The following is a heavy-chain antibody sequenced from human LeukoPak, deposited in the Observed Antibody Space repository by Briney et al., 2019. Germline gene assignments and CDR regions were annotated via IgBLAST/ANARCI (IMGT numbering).Heavy chain of an antibody. Sequence: GESLKISCKGSGYSFTSYWIGWVRQMPGKGLEWMGIIYPGASDTRYSPSFQGRVTISADKSISTAYLQWSSLKASDTAMYYCARHGDGYDNWFDPWGQGTLVTVSS. J-gene: IGHJ5*02. V-gene: IGHV5-51*01. CDR2: IYPGASDT. CDR3: ARHGDGYDNWFDP. D-gene: IGHD5-18*01. CDR1: GYSFTSYW.